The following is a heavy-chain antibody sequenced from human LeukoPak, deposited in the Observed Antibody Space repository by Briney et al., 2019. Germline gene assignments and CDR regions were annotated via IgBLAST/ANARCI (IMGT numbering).Heavy chain of an antibody. J-gene: IGHJ5*02. Sequence: ASVKASCKASGYTFNTYGINWVRQAPGQGLEWMGWISAYNGNTNYAQNFQGRITLTTDTSTSTAYMELTSLRFDDTAVYYCARDGRQWVPLNWFDPWGQGTLVIVSS. D-gene: IGHD6-19*01. CDR2: ISAYNGNT. CDR1: GYTFNTYG. V-gene: IGHV1-18*04. CDR3: ARDGRQWVPLNWFDP.